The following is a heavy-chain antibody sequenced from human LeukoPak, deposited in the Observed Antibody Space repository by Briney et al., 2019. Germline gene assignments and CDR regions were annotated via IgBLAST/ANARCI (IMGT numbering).Heavy chain of an antibody. D-gene: IGHD1-14*01. CDR2: IHYTGST. CDR1: GGSISSSRYY. V-gene: IGHV4-39*01. Sequence: SETLSLTCTVSGGSISSSRYYWGYIRQPPGKGLEWLGSIHYTGSTYYNPSLKSRVTVSVDTSKNQFSLKLNSVTAADTAVYYCVRHDLIGITGGNFDYWGQGTLVSVSS. J-gene: IGHJ4*02. CDR3: VRHDLIGITGGNFDY.